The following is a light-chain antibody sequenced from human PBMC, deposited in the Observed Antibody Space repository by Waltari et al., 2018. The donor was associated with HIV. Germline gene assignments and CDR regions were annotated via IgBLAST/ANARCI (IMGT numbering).Light chain of an antibody. Sequence: QSVLTQPASASGTPGQRVTFSCSGSSSHIGTNYVYWYQHLPGTAPKVLISWGNVRPPGVPDGFCGSKSGTSASLAISGVRCEDEADYYCAEWDDSLSGPVFGGGTKVTVL. CDR1: SSHIGTNY. CDR2: WGN. J-gene: IGLJ3*02. CDR3: AEWDDSLSGPV. V-gene: IGLV1-47*01.